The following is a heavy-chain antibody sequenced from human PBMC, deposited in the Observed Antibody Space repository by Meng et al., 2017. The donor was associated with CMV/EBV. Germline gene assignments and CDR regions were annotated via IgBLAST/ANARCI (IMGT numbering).Heavy chain of an antibody. J-gene: IGHJ6*02. CDR2: ISYDGSNK. V-gene: IGHV3-30*04. Sequence: GGPLRLSCAASGFTFSSYAMHWVRQAPGKGLEWVAVISYDGSNKYYADSVKGRFTISRDNSKNTLYLQMNSLRAEDTAVYYCARVLQVVVGATKGGMDVWGQGTTVTVSS. CDR3: ARVLQVVVGATKGGMDV. D-gene: IGHD2-15*01. CDR1: GFTFSSYA.